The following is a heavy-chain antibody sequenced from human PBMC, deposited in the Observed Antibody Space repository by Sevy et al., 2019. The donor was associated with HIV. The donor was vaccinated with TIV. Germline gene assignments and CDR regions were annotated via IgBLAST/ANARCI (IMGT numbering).Heavy chain of an antibody. J-gene: IGHJ3*02. Sequence: GGSLRLSCAASGFTFSSYAMDWVRQAPGKGLEWVAVISYDGSNKYYADSVKGRFTISRDNSKNTLYLQMNSLRAEDTAVYYCARCRSITMGRGVIGTNDAFDIWGQGTMVTVSS. V-gene: IGHV3-30-3*01. CDR1: GFTFSSYA. D-gene: IGHD3-10*01. CDR2: ISYDGSNK. CDR3: ARCRSITMGRGVIGTNDAFDI.